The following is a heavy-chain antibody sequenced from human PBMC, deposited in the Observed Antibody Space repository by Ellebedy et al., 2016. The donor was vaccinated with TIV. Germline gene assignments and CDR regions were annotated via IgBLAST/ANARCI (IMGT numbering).Heavy chain of an antibody. CDR3: AKISPTHRGAFDI. Sequence: GESLKISXEASGFTFSSYAMSWLRQATGKGLEWVSVFGGRSTTTYYADSVKGRFTISRDNSKNTLFLQMNSLRGDDTARYYCAKISPTHRGAFDIWGQGTMVTVSS. V-gene: IGHV3-23*01. J-gene: IGHJ3*02. D-gene: IGHD3-3*02. CDR1: GFTFSSYA. CDR2: FGGRSTTT.